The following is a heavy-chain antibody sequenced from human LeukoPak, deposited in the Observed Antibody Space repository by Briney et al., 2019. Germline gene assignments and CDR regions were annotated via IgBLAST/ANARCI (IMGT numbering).Heavy chain of an antibody. CDR2: ISSSSSTI. CDR1: GFTFSSYS. D-gene: IGHD3-22*01. V-gene: IGHV3-48*01. J-gene: IGHJ6*03. CDR3: ARDQYYDSSGTYYYYMDV. Sequence: GGSLRLSCAASGFTFSSYSMNWVRQAPGKGLEWVSYISSSSSTIYYADSVKGRFTISRGNAKNSLYLQMNSLRAEDTAVYYCARDQYYDSSGTYYYYMDVWGKGTTVTVSS.